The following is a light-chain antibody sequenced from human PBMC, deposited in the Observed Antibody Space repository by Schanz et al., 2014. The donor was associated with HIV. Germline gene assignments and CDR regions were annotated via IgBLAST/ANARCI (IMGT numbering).Light chain of an antibody. CDR2: DAT. V-gene: IGKV3-11*01. CDR3: QQRSTWPYT. Sequence: EIVLTQSPATLSVSPGERATLSCRASQSVSSNLAWYQQKAGQAPRLLINDATNRATGIPARFSGSGSGTDFTLTISSLEPEDFAVYYCQQRSTWPYTFGQGTKLEIK. J-gene: IGKJ2*01. CDR1: QSVSSN.